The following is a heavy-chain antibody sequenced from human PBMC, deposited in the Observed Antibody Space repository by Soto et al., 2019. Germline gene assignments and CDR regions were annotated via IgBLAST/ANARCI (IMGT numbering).Heavy chain of an antibody. J-gene: IGHJ3*02. CDR1: GFTFSSYG. D-gene: IGHD3-16*01. CDR3: AKDWVLFDI. CDR2: ISGSGGST. V-gene: IGHV3-23*04. Sequence: VQLVESGGGVVQPGRSLRLSCAASGFTFSSYGMSWVRQVPGKGLEWVSVISGSGGSTYYADSVKGRFTISRDNSKNTLYLQMNSLRAEDTAVYYCAKDWVLFDIWGQGTMVTVSS.